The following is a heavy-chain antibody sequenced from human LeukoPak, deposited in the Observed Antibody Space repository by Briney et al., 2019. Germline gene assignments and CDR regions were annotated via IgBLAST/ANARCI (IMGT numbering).Heavy chain of an antibody. J-gene: IGHJ4*02. CDR1: GYTFTSYA. CDR3: AXXYYGSGSYQGY. V-gene: IGHV1-3*03. Sequence: ASVKVSCKASGYTFTSYAMHWVRQAPGQRLEWMGWINAGNGNTKYSQEFQGRVTITRDTSASTAYMELSSLRSEDMAVYYCAXXYYGSGSYQGYWGQGTLVTVSS. D-gene: IGHD3-10*01. CDR2: INAGNGNT.